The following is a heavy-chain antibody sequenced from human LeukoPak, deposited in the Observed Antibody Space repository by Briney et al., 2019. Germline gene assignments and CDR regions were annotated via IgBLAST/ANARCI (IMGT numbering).Heavy chain of an antibody. D-gene: IGHD6-13*01. CDR2: IYYNRNT. Sequence: SETLSLTCTVSGGSISSSSYYWGWIRQPPGKGLEWIGTIYYNRNTYYNPSLKSRVTISEDTSRNQFSLKLSSVTAADTAIYYCARLPSGYTSSLGVFDYWGQGTLVTASS. J-gene: IGHJ4*02. CDR3: ARLPSGYTSSLGVFDY. CDR1: GGSISSSSYY. V-gene: IGHV4-39*01.